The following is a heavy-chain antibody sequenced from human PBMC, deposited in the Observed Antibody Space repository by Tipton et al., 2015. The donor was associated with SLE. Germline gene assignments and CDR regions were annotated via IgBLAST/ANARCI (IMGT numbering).Heavy chain of an antibody. V-gene: IGHV4-59*01. CDR3: ARESSGAFDI. CDR1: GGSFSGYY. D-gene: IGHD1-26*01. J-gene: IGHJ3*02. CDR2: IYYSGST. Sequence: LRLSCAVYGGSFSGYYWSWIRQPPGKGLEWIGYIYYSGSTYFNPSLKSRVTISVDTSKNQFSLKLSSVTAADTAVYYCARESSGAFDIWGQGTMVTVSS.